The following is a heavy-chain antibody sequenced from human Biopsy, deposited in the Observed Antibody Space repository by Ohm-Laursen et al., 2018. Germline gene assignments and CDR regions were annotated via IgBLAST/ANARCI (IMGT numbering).Heavy chain of an antibody. Sequence: SVKVSCKTSGGTFGSNDISWVRQAPGQGLEWMGGIIHHFGATDYAQKFQGRVSITADESTSTVYMELSSLRSEDTAVYYCARNTGWYGDLYYFDYWGQGTLVTVSS. V-gene: IGHV1-69*13. J-gene: IGHJ4*02. CDR3: ARNTGWYGDLYYFDY. CDR2: IIHHFGAT. CDR1: GGTFGSND. D-gene: IGHD6-19*01.